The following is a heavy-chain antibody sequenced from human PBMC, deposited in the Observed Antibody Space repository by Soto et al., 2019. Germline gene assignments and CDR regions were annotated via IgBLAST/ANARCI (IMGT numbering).Heavy chain of an antibody. D-gene: IGHD2-8*02. V-gene: IGHV4-34*01. Sequence: QVQLQQWGAGLLKPSETLSLTCAGYGGSCSGYYWHWLRQPPGTGLEWSGEINHSGSTNYNPSLKLRVTISVDTSKTQFSLKRTSVTAAETAVYYCARDKITGLFSYWGQGTLVTVSS. CDR2: INHSGST. J-gene: IGHJ4*02. CDR1: GGSCSGYY. CDR3: ARDKITGLFSY.